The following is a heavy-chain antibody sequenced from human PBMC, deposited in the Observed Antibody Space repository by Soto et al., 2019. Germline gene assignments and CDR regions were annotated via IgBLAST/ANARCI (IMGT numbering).Heavy chain of an antibody. CDR1: GFTFSSYS. Sequence: EVQLVESGGGLVKPGGSLRLSCADSGFTFSSYSMNWVRQAPGKGLEWVSSISSSSSYIYYADSVKVRFTISRDNAKNSLNLQMNSLRAEDTAVYYCATGKRFLEWLSSYYFDYWGQGTLVTVSS. CDR3: ATGKRFLEWLSSYYFDY. J-gene: IGHJ4*02. CDR2: ISSSSSYI. V-gene: IGHV3-21*01. D-gene: IGHD3-3*01.